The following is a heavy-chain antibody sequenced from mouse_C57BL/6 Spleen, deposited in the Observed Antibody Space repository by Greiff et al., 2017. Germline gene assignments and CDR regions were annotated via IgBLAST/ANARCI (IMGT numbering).Heavy chain of an antibody. J-gene: IGHJ1*03. CDR3: ARRGDVGWYFDV. CDR2: INPNNGGT. CDR1: GYTFTDYN. D-gene: IGHD3-3*01. Sequence: EVKLQESGPELVKPGASVKIPCKASGYTFTDYNMDWVKQSHGKSLEWIGDINPNNGGTIYNQKFKGKATLTVDKSSSTAYMELRSLTSEDTAVYYCARRGDVGWYFDVWGTGTTVTVSS. V-gene: IGHV1-18*01.